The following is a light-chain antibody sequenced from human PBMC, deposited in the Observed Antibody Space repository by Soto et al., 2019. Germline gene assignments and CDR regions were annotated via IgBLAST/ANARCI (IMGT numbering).Light chain of an antibody. J-gene: IGKJ1*01. CDR2: LGS. CDR3: MQAQQIPRT. V-gene: IGKV2-28*01. CDR1: QSLLHTSRDNY. Sequence: DIVMTQSPLSLSVTPGEPASISCRSSQSLLHTSRDNYLDWYLQRPGQSPQLLIYLGSKRACGVSARFSGSGLGTRFTLRISRVEAEDVGFYYCMQAQQIPRTFGQGTKVEIK.